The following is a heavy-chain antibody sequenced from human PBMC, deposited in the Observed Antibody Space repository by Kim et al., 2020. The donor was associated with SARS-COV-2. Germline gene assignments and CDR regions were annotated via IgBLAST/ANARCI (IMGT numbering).Heavy chain of an antibody. J-gene: IGHJ4*02. CDR1: GFTFSDYY. Sequence: GGSLRLSCAASGFTFSDYYMSWIRQAPGKGLEWVSYISSSSSYTNYADSVKGRFTISRDNAKNSLYLQMTSLRAEDTAVYYCARVSARNSSGYYYDYWGQGTLVTVSS. D-gene: IGHD3-22*01. V-gene: IGHV3-11*05. CDR3: ARVSARNSSGYYYDY. CDR2: ISSSSSYT.